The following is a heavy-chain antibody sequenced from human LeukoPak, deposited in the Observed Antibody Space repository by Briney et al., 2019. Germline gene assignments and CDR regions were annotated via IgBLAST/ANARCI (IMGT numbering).Heavy chain of an antibody. Sequence: GGSLRLSCAASGFTFSGSAMHWVRQASGKGLEWVGRIRSKANNYATAYGASVEGRFTTSRDNSRNTLHLQMNSLRAEDTAVYYCARDSHYYDPGGYYSRGEYYHHGMDAWGQGTTVTASS. D-gene: IGHD3-22*01. CDR2: IRSKANNYAT. CDR1: GFTFSGSA. CDR3: ARDSHYYDPGGYYSRGEYYHHGMDA. J-gene: IGHJ6*02. V-gene: IGHV3-73*01.